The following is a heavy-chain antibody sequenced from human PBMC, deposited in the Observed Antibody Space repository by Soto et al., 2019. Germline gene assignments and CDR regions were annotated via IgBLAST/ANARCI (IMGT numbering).Heavy chain of an antibody. CDR3: ATRERCLEWLLDPGFDY. D-gene: IGHD3-3*01. Sequence: SVKVSCKASGGTFSSYAVSWVRQAPGQGLEWMGGIIPMFGTAKYAQEFQGRVTITADESTSTAYMELSSLRSEDTAVYYCATRERCLEWLLDPGFDYWGQGTLVTVSS. V-gene: IGHV1-69*13. CDR1: GGTFSSYA. J-gene: IGHJ4*02. CDR2: IIPMFGTA.